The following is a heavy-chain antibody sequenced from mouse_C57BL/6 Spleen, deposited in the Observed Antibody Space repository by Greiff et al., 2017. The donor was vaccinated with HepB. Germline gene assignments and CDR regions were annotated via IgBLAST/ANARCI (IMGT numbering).Heavy chain of an antibody. J-gene: IGHJ3*01. CDR2: IDPESGDT. V-gene: IGHV14-4*01. D-gene: IGHD3-3*01. CDR1: GFNIKDDY. CDR3: TTVDSCCREAY. Sequence: VQLQQSGAELVRPGASVKLSCTASGFNIKDDYMHWVKQRPGQGLEWIGWIDPESGDTEYDSKFQGKATITADTSSNTAYLQLSRLTSEDTAVYYCTTVDSCCREAYWGQGTLVTVSA.